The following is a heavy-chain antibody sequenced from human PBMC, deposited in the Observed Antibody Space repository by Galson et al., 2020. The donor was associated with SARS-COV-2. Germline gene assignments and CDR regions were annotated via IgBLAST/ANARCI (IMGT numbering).Heavy chain of an antibody. CDR3: ARRYSSGWYHYYYDGMDV. V-gene: IGHV1-18*01. Sequence: ASVKVSCKASGYTFTSYGISWVRQAPGQGLEWMGWISAYNGNTNYAQKLQGRVTMTTDTSTSTAYMELRSLRSDDTAVYYCARRYSSGWYHYYYDGMDVWGQGTTVTVSS. D-gene: IGHD6-19*01. J-gene: IGHJ6*02. CDR1: GYTFTSYG. CDR2: ISAYNGNT.